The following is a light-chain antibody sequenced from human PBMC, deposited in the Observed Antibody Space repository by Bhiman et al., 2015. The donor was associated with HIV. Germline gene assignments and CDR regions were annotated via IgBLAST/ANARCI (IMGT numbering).Light chain of an antibody. Sequence: QSALTQPASVSGSPGQSITISCTGTSSDVGAYNYVSWYQQHPGKAPKLVIYDVTKRPSGVSNRFSGSKSGNTASLTISGLQAEDETDYYCTSYTSGNTKVFGTGTKVTVL. CDR3: TSYTSGNTKV. CDR1: SSDVGAYNY. V-gene: IGLV2-14*03. CDR2: DVT. J-gene: IGLJ1*01.